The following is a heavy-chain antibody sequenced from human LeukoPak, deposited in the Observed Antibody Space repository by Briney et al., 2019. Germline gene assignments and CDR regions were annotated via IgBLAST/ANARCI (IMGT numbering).Heavy chain of an antibody. J-gene: IGHJ4*02. Sequence: QTLSLTCAISGDSVSSNSAAWNWIRQSPSRGLEWLGRTYYRSKWYNDYAVSVKSRITINPDTSKNQFSLQLNSVTPEDTAVYHCARDRMGPYYYDSSGYYFINWGQGTLVTVSS. D-gene: IGHD3-22*01. V-gene: IGHV6-1*01. CDR1: GDSVSSNSAA. CDR3: ARDRMGPYYYDSSGYYFIN. CDR2: TYYRSKWYN.